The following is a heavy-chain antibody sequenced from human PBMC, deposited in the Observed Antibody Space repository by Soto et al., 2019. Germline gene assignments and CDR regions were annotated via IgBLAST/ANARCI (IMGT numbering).Heavy chain of an antibody. D-gene: IGHD3-9*01. J-gene: IGHJ4*02. CDR3: ARGGRYFHWFLHSLSPGDPFDY. CDR2: INPSGGST. CDR1: GYTFTSYY. V-gene: IGHV1-46*01. Sequence: ASVKVSCKASGYTFTSYYMHWVRQAPGQGLEWMGIINPSGGSTSYAQRFQGRVTITRDTSASTVYMELSSLRSEDTAVYYCARGGRYFHWFLHSLSPGDPFDYWGQGTLVTVSS.